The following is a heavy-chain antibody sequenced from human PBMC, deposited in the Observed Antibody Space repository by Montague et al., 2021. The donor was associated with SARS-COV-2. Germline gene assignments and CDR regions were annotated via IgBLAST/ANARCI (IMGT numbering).Heavy chain of an antibody. Sequence: SETLSLTCAVYGGSLSGLYWTWIRQAPGKGLEWVGEITHGGSTSYSPALKSRLTISLDTSKNQFSLKLDSVTAADTATYYCARSHDYRGNDYFDSWGQGALVTVSS. CDR2: ITHGGST. CDR3: ARSHDYRGNDYFDS. V-gene: IGHV4-34*01. CDR1: GGSLSGLY. J-gene: IGHJ4*02. D-gene: IGHD4-23*01.